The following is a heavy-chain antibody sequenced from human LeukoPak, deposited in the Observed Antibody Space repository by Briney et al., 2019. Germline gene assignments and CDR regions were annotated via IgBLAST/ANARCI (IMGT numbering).Heavy chain of an antibody. CDR3: ARGVNWGFDY. V-gene: IGHV3-48*02. J-gene: IGHJ4*02. CDR1: GFTFSSYS. Sequence: PGGSLRLSCAASGFTFSSYSMNWVRQAPGKGLEWISHFSSGTSATNYADSVRGRFTISRDNAKNPLYLQMNSLRDEDTAVYYCARGVNWGFDYWAREPWSPSPQ. D-gene: IGHD7-27*01. CDR2: FSSGTSAT.